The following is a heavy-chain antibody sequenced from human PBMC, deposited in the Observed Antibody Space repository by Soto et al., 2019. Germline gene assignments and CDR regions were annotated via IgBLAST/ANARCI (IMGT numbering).Heavy chain of an antibody. V-gene: IGHV4-34*01. CDR2: INHSGST. CDR3: ARIVGATVFDY. Sequence: SETLSLTCAVYGGSFSGYYWTWIRQPPGTGLEWIGEINHSGSTNYNPSLKSRVTISVDTSKNQFSLKLTSVTAADTATYYCARIVGATVFDYWGQGTLVTVSS. J-gene: IGHJ4*02. D-gene: IGHD1-26*01. CDR1: GGSFSGYY.